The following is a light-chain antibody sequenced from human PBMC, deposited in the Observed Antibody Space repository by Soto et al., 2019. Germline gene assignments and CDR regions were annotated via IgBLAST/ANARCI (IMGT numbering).Light chain of an antibody. Sequence: EIVLSLSPATLSVSPGERATLSCRASQSVNQKLGWYQQKPGQAPRLLIYVASYRATGIPARFSGSGSGTEYTLTISRLEPEDFAVYYCQQRSNWPPITFGQGTRLEIK. CDR3: QQRSNWPPIT. V-gene: IGKV3-11*01. CDR1: QSVNQK. CDR2: VAS. J-gene: IGKJ5*01.